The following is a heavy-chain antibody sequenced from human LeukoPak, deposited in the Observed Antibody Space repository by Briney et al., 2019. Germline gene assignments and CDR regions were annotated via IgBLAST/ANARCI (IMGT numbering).Heavy chain of an antibody. CDR1: GYTFTSYY. CDR3: ASTSFLGLEVITDAFDI. V-gene: IGHV1-46*01. CDR2: INPSGGST. Sequence: ASVKVSCKASGYTFTSYYMHWVRQAPGQGLEWMGIINPSGGSTSYAQKFQGRVTMTRDTSTSTVYMELSSLRSEDTAVYYCASTSFLGLEVITDAFDIWGQGTTVTVSS. D-gene: IGHD3-22*01. J-gene: IGHJ3*02.